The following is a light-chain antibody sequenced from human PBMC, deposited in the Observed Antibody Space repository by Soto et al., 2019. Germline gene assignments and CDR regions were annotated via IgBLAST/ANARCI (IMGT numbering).Light chain of an antibody. CDR1: TSNIGDNT. CDR3: STWDDSLNVWV. J-gene: IGLJ3*02. CDR2: NND. V-gene: IGLV1-44*01. Sequence: QSVLIQPPSASGTPGQRVAISCSGSTSNIGDNTVHWYQQLPGTAPKLLIYNNDRRPSGVPDRFSGSKSGTSASLAISGLQSEDEADYFCSTWDDSLNVWVFGGGTKLTVL.